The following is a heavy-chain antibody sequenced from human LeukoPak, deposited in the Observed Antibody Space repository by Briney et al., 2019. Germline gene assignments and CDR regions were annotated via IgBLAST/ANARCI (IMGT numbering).Heavy chain of an antibody. Sequence: TGGSLRLSCAASGFTFNNYAMSWVRQAPGKRLEWVSAISGSGGNTYYADSVKGRFTISRDHSKNTLYLQMNSMRAEDTAVYYCAKSWATVTTGSSDWFDPWGQGTLVTVSS. J-gene: IGHJ5*02. CDR2: ISGSGGNT. V-gene: IGHV3-23*01. D-gene: IGHD4-17*01. CDR3: AKSWATVTTGSSDWFDP. CDR1: GFTFNNYA.